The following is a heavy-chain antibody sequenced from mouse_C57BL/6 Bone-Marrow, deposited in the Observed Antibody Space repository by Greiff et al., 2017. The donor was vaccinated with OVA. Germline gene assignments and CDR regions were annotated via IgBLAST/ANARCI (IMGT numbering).Heavy chain of an antibody. J-gene: IGHJ2*01. Sequence: VQLQQSGTVLARPGASVKMSCKTSGYTFTSYWMHWVKQRPGQGLEWIGAIYPGNSDTSYNQKFKGKAKLIAVTSASTAYMELSSLTNEDSAVYYCTREGDITTVVDYWGQGTTLTVSS. CDR3: TREGDITTVVDY. D-gene: IGHD1-1*01. CDR1: GYTFTSYW. V-gene: IGHV1-5*01. CDR2: IYPGNSDT.